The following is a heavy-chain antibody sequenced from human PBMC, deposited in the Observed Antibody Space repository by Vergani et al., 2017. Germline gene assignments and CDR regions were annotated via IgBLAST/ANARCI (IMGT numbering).Heavy chain of an antibody. Sequence: DVHLAESGGGFFQPGGSLRLSCSASGFSFNSYWMHWVRQVPGKGLLWVSRIKSDGSITAYADSVKGRFTISRDNAQNTLYLQMNSLRVDDTGVYYCARARCIETCYMSNWLDYWGQGTLVTVSS. CDR2: IKSDGSIT. CDR3: ARARCIETCYMSNWLDY. J-gene: IGHJ4*02. D-gene: IGHD3-9*01. CDR1: GFSFNSYW. V-gene: IGHV3-74*03.